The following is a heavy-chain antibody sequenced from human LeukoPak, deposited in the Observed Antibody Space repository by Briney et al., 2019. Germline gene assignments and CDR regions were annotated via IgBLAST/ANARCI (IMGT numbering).Heavy chain of an antibody. D-gene: IGHD3-10*01. CDR2: IYPGDSDT. J-gene: IGHJ4*02. V-gene: IGHV5-51*01. Sequence: GESLKISCKGSGYSFTSYWIGWVRQMPGKGVGWMGIIYPGDSDTRYSPSFQGQVTSSADKSISTAYLQWSSLKASDTAMYYCARVQAGVIAEYYFDYWGQGTLVTVSS. CDR1: GYSFTSYW. CDR3: ARVQAGVIAEYYFDY.